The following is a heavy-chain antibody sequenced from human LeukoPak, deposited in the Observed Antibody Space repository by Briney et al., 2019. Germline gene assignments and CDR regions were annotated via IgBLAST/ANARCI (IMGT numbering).Heavy chain of an antibody. D-gene: IGHD6-13*01. CDR3: ARDQQWIAAAGPHGMDV. V-gene: IGHV3-66*01. Sequence: GGSLRLSCAASGFTVSSNYMSWVRQAPGKGLEWVSVIYSGGSTYYADSVKGRFTISRDNSKNTLYLQMNSLGAEDTAVYYCARDQQWIAAAGPHGMDVWGQGTTVTVSS. J-gene: IGHJ6*02. CDR1: GFTVSSNY. CDR2: IYSGGST.